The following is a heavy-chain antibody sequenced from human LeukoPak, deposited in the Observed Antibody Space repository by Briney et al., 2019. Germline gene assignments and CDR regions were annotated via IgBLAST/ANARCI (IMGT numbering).Heavy chain of an antibody. CDR2: ISGSGGST. CDR3: ARVYDSSGYFFDY. V-gene: IGHV3-23*01. Sequence: GGSLRLSCAASGFTFSSYAMSWVRQAPGKGLEWVSAISGSGGSTYYADSVKSRFTISRDNSKNTLYLQMNSLRAEDTAVYYCARVYDSSGYFFDYWGQGTLVTVSS. J-gene: IGHJ4*02. CDR1: GFTFSSYA. D-gene: IGHD3-22*01.